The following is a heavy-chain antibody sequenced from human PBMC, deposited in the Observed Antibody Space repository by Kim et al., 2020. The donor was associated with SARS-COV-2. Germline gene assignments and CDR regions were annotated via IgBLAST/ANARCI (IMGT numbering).Heavy chain of an antibody. CDR3: AKWWEYGSGSYYRYYFDY. V-gene: IGHV3-23*01. CDR2: ISGSGGST. J-gene: IGHJ4*02. D-gene: IGHD3-10*01. Sequence: GGSLRLSCAASGFTFSSYAMSWVRQAPGKGLEWVSAISGSGGSTYYADSVKGRFTISRDNSKNTLYLQMNSLRAEDTAVYYCAKWWEYGSGSYYRYYFDYWGQGTLVTVSS. CDR1: GFTFSSYA.